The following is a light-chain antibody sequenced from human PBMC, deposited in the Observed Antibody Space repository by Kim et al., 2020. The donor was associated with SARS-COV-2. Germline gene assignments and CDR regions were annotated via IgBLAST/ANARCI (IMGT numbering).Light chain of an antibody. J-gene: IGLJ3*02. Sequence: VSPGQTARITCSGDALPKQYAYWYQQKPGQAPVLVIYQGSERPSGIPERFSGSSSGTTVTLTISGVQAEDGADYYCQSADSSAHRVFGGGTQLTVL. CDR1: ALPKQY. CDR3: QSADSSAHRV. CDR2: QGS. V-gene: IGLV3-25*03.